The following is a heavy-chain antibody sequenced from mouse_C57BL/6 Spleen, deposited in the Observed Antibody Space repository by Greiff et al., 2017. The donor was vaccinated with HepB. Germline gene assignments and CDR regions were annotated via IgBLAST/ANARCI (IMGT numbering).Heavy chain of an antibody. CDR1: GYTFTDYN. J-gene: IGHJ3*01. D-gene: IGHD4-1*01. CDR3: ASLGRGFAC. CDR2: INPNNDGT. Sequence: VQLLQSGPELVKPGASVRIPCKASGYTFTDYNMDWVKQRHGKSPEWIGDINPNNDGTIYNQKSKGKATLTVDKSSSTAYMELRSRTSEDTAVYYCASLGRGFACWGQGTLVTVSA. V-gene: IGHV1-18*01.